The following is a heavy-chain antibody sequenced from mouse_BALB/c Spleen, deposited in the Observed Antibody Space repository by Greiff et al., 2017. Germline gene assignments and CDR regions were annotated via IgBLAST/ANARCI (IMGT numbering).Heavy chain of an antibody. D-gene: IGHD1-1*01. J-gene: IGHJ4*01. V-gene: IGHV1S29*02. Sequence: VQLQQSGPELVKPGASVKISCKASGYTFTDYNMHWVKQSHGKSLEWIGYIYPYNGGTGYNQKFKSKATLTVDNSSSTAYMELRSLTSEDSAVYYCAREGTYYNYAMDYWGQGTSVTVSS. CDR3: AREGTYYNYAMDY. CDR1: GYTFTDYN. CDR2: IYPYNGGT.